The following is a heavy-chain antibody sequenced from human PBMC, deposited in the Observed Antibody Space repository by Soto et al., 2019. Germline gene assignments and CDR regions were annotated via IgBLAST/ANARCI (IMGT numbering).Heavy chain of an antibody. CDR1: GYTFTSYG. Sequence: ASVKVSCKASGYTFTSYGISWVRQAPGQGLDLMGWISAYNGNTKYAQDLQGRVTMTTDTSTSTAYMELRSLRSDDTAVYYCARFTGGSYNTYYFYYGMDVWGQGTTVNVSS. CDR3: ARFTGGSYNTYYFYYGMDV. CDR2: ISAYNGNT. D-gene: IGHD2-15*01. J-gene: IGHJ6*02. V-gene: IGHV1-18*04.